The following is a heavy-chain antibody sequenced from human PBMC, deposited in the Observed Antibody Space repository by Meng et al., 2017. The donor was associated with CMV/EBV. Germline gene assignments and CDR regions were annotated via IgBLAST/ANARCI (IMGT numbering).Heavy chain of an antibody. CDR3: ARDVFRGEAFDI. CDR2: ISSSGSTT. V-gene: IGHV3-48*03. J-gene: IGHJ3*02. CDR1: GFSFRLYE. D-gene: IGHD3-3*01. Sequence: LKISCEASGFSFRLYEMNWVRQAPGKGLEWVSYISSSGSTTHYAESVKGRFTISRDNAKNSVYLQMNTLRAEDTAVYYCARDVFRGEAFDIWGQGTMVTVSS.